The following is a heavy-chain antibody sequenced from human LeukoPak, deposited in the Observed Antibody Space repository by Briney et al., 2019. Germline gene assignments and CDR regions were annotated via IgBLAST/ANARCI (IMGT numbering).Heavy chain of an antibody. D-gene: IGHD6-13*01. Sequence: GGSLRLSCAASGFTFSSYAMSWVRQAPGKGLEWVANIKQDGSEKYYVDSVKGRFTISRDNAKNSLYLQMNSLRAEDTAVYYCARAGQQLVEIDYWGQGTLVTVSS. J-gene: IGHJ4*02. V-gene: IGHV3-7*01. CDR1: GFTFSSYA. CDR3: ARAGQQLVEIDY. CDR2: IKQDGSEK.